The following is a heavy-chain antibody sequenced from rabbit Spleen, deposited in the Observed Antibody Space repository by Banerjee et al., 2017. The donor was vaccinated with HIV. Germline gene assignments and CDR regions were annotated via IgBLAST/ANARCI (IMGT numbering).Heavy chain of an antibody. D-gene: IGHD1-1*01. V-gene: IGHV1S40*01. CDR1: GVSFRANSY. J-gene: IGHJ6*01. CDR2: IDTGSSGFT. Sequence: QSLEESGGDLVKPGASLTLTCTASGVSFRANSYMCWVRQAPGKGLEWIACIDTGSSGFTYFASWAKGRFTISKTSSTTVTLQMTSLTAADTATYFCARDTSSSFSSYGMDLWGQGTLVTVS. CDR3: ARDTSSSFSSYGMDL.